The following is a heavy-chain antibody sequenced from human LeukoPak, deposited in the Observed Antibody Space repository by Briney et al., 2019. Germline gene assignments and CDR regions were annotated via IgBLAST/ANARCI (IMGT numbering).Heavy chain of an antibody. D-gene: IGHD4-17*01. Sequence: KSGGSLRLSCAASGFTFSDYYMSWIRQAPGKGLEWVSYISSSGSTIYYADSVKGRFTISRDNAKNSLYLQMNSLRAEDTAVYYCARVEGGDYDLYYYYGMDVWGQGTTVTVSS. V-gene: IGHV3-11*01. CDR3: ARVEGGDYDLYYYYGMDV. J-gene: IGHJ6*02. CDR2: ISSSGSTI. CDR1: GFTFSDYY.